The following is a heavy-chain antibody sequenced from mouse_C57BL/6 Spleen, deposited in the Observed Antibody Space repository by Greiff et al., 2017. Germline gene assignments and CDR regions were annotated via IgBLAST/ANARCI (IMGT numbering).Heavy chain of an antibody. Sequence: VQLQQSGAELVRPGASVKFSCTASGFAIKDYYMHWVKQRPEQGLEWIGRIDPEDGDTEYAPKFQGKATMTADTSSNTAYLQLSSLTSEDTAVYYCTATPVITTVVATYWYFDVWGTGTTVTVSS. CDR1: GFAIKDYY. CDR3: TATPVITTVVATYWYFDV. V-gene: IGHV14-1*01. CDR2: IDPEDGDT. D-gene: IGHD1-1*01. J-gene: IGHJ1*03.